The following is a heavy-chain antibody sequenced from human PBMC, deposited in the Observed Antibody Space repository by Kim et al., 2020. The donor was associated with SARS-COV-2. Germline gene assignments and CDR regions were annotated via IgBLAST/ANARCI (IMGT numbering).Heavy chain of an antibody. CDR3: ARVAGAFYHGMDV. J-gene: IGHJ6*02. D-gene: IGHD1-1*01. V-gene: IGHV3-66*01. Sequence: YFADSVRGRFSLSRDNPKNTLSLQMSNLRAEDTAVYYCARVAGAFYHGMDVWGQGTTVIVSS.